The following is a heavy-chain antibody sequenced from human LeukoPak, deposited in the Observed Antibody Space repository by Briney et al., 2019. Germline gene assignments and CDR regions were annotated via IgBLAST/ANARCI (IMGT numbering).Heavy chain of an antibody. J-gene: IGHJ4*02. V-gene: IGHV3-7*01. CDR2: IKQDGSEK. D-gene: IGHD3-10*01. CDR1: GFTFSSYW. CDR3: ARDTGGSGSPFDY. Sequence: GRSLRLSCAASGFTFSSYWMSWVRQAPGKGLEWVANIKQDGSEKYYVDSVKGRFTISRDNAKNSLYLQMNSLRAEDTAVYYCARDTGGSGSPFDYWGQGTLVTVSS.